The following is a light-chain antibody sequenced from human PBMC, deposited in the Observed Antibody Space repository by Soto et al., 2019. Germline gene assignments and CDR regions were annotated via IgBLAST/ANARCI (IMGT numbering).Light chain of an antibody. CDR3: QQYGTSPRFT. CDR2: GAS. Sequence: EIVLTQSPGILSLSPGERATLSCRASQSVSSSYLAWYQQKPGQAPRLLIYGASSRATGIPDRFSGSVSGTDFTLTISRLEPEDCAGYYCQQYGTSPRFTFSPGTKVDIK. J-gene: IGKJ3*01. CDR1: QSVSSSY. V-gene: IGKV3-20*01.